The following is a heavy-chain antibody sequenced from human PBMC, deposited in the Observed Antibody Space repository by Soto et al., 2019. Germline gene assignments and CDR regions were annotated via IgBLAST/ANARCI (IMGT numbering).Heavy chain of an antibody. CDR1: GYTFTSYD. J-gene: IGHJ4*02. CDR3: ARVISSGWYDY. Sequence: ASVKVSCKASGYTFTSYDINWVRQATGQGLEWMGWISANNGNTSYAQKLQGRVTMTTDTSMSTAYMELRSLRSDDTAVYYCARVISSGWYDYWGQGTLVTVSS. V-gene: IGHV1-18*01. CDR2: ISANNGNT. D-gene: IGHD6-19*01.